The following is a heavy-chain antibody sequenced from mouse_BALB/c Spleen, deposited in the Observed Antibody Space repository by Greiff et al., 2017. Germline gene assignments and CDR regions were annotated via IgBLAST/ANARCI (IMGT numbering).Heavy chain of an antibody. CDR3: AREDYDRMDY. J-gene: IGHJ4*01. CDR1: AFTFSSFG. V-gene: IGHV5-17*02. CDR2: ISSGSSTI. D-gene: IGHD2-4*01. Sequence: EVHLVESGGGLVQPGGSRKLSCAASAFTFSSFGMHWVRQAPEKGLEWVAYISSGSSTIYYADTVKGRFTISRDNPKNTLFLQMTSLRSEDTAMYYCAREDYDRMDYWSQGTSVTVSS.